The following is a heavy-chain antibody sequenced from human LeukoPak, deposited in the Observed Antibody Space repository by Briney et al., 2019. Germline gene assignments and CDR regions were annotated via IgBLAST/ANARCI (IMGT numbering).Heavy chain of an antibody. D-gene: IGHD1-26*01. Sequence: SVKVSCKASGGTFSSYAISWVRQAPGQGLEWMGGIIPIFGTANYAQKFQGRVTITADESTSTAYMELSSLRSEDTAVYYCARDWGIVGATSVGDNWFDPWGQGTLVTVSP. V-gene: IGHV1-69*13. CDR3: ARDWGIVGATSVGDNWFDP. CDR1: GGTFSSYA. CDR2: IIPIFGTA. J-gene: IGHJ5*02.